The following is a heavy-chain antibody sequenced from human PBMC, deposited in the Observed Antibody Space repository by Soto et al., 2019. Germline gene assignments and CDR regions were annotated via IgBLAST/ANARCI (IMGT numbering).Heavy chain of an antibody. Sequence: ASVKVSCKASGYTFTSYAMHWVRQAPGQRLEWMGWINAGNGNTKYSQKFQGRVTITRDTSASTAYMELSSLRSEDTAVYYCARGMVNGSGSFKLPDYPHYSMDFRCKGLMVTV. CDR1: GYTFTSYA. CDR2: INAGNGNT. J-gene: IGHJ6*03. D-gene: IGHD3-10*01. CDR3: ARGMVNGSGSFKLPDYPHYSMDF. V-gene: IGHV1-3*01.